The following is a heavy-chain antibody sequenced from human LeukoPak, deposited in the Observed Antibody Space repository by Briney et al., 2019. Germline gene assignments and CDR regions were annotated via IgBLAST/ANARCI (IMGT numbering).Heavy chain of an antibody. J-gene: IGHJ3*01. CDR1: GDSFSNSPYY. CDR2: ISYSGRT. CDR3: ARGPYV. V-gene: IGHV4-61*01. Sequence: SETLSLTCTVSGDSFSNSPYYWSCVRQPPGKGLEWIGFISYSGRTNYGASLKSRITISVAMSKNQFSLKLRSVTVADTAVYYCARGPYVWGQGKRVTVSS.